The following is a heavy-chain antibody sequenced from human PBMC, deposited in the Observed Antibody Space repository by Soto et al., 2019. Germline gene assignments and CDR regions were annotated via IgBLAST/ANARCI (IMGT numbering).Heavy chain of an antibody. Sequence: VASVKVSCKASGHSFTSYGISWVRQAPGQGLEWMGWISAYNGNTNYAQKLQGRVTMTTDTSTSTAYMELRSLRSDDTAVYYCARDLSSYSSSWYPFDYWGQGTLVTVSS. CDR1: GHSFTSYG. CDR2: ISAYNGNT. J-gene: IGHJ4*02. CDR3: ARDLSSYSSSWYPFDY. D-gene: IGHD6-13*01. V-gene: IGHV1-18*01.